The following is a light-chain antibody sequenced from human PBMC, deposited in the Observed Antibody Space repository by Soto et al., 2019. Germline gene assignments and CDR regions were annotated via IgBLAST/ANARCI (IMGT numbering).Light chain of an antibody. J-gene: IGKJ1*01. CDR1: QGISTW. Sequence: DIRTTQSPATVSAPVGDGDTITFRASQGISTWLAWYQQKPGKAPKLLISDASSLETGVPSRFSGSGSGTEFTLTINSLQPDDFATYYCQQYKSYWTLGQGTNVDIK. CDR2: DAS. CDR3: QQYKSYWT. V-gene: IGKV1-5*01.